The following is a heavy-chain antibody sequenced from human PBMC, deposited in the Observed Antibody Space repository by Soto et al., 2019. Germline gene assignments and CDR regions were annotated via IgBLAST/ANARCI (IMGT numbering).Heavy chain of an antibody. Sequence: VSLRLSWAAAGLSFGDAWMPLVRKAPWKGLEWVGRIKSKTGGGTTDYAAPVKGRFTISRDDSKNTLYLQMISLKTEDSAVYYCTRTPAGRGERDYWGQGPLVTVSS. CDR2: IKSKTGGGTT. CDR1: GLSFGDAW. CDR3: TRTPAGRGERDY. D-gene: IGHD6-13*01. V-gene: IGHV3-15*01. J-gene: IGHJ4*02.